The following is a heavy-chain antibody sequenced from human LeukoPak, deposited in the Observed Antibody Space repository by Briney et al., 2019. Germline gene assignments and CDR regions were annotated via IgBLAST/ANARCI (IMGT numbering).Heavy chain of an antibody. V-gene: IGHV4-61*02. CDR1: GGSISSGSYY. Sequence: SQTLSLTCTVSGGSISSGSYYWSWIRQPAGKGLEWIGRIYTSGSTNYNPSLKSRVTISVDTSKNQFSLKLSSVTAADTAVYYSARDLGSGYSPNDAFDIWGQGTMVTVSS. CDR3: ARDLGSGYSPNDAFDI. CDR2: IYTSGST. D-gene: IGHD3-22*01. J-gene: IGHJ3*02.